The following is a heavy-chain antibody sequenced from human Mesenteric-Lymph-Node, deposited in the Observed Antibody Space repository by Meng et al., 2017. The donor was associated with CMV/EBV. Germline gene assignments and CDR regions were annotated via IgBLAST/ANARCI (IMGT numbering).Heavy chain of an antibody. CDR1: SGSFSGYY. CDR3: AGRYCSSTSCFYYYYYGMDV. D-gene: IGHD2-2*01. CDR2: INHSGTT. J-gene: IGHJ6*02. Sequence: SETLSLTCAVHSGSFSGYYWSWIRQSPGKGLEWIGEINHSGTTNYNPSLKSRVTMSLDTSKNQFSLKLSSVTAADTAVYYCAGRYCSSTSCFYYYYYGMDVWGQGTTVTVSS. V-gene: IGHV4-34*01.